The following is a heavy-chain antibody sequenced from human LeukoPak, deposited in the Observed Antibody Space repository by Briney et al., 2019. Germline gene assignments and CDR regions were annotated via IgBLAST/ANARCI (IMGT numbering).Heavy chain of an antibody. CDR1: GFSFTTYS. CDR2: ISSSSTYI. D-gene: IGHD4-23*01. Sequence: GGSLRLSCAAPGFSFTTYSMNWVRQAPGKGLEWVSSISSSSTYIYYADSVKGRFTISRDNAKNSLYPQMNSLRAEDTAVYYCARHISSTVVTPGYFDYWGQGTLVSVSS. CDR3: ARHISSTVVTPGYFDY. J-gene: IGHJ4*02. V-gene: IGHV3-21*01.